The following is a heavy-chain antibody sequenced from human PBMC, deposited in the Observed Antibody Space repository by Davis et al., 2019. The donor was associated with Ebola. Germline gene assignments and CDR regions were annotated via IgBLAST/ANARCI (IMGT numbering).Heavy chain of an antibody. D-gene: IGHD6-19*01. CDR2: ITSKNGNTNT. V-gene: IGHV1-18*01. Sequence: AASVKVSCKTSGYTLSNSGISWVRQAPGQGLEWMGWITSKNGNTNTNYAQKLQGRVTMTIDTLTDTAYMELRSLRSDDTAVYYCASDDTYSSGWYLYWGQGTLVTVSS. CDR1: GYTLSNSG. J-gene: IGHJ4*02. CDR3: ASDDTYSSGWYLY.